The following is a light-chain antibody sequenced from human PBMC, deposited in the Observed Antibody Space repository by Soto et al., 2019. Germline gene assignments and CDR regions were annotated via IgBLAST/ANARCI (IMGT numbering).Light chain of an antibody. CDR2: KAS. CDR1: QSISTW. J-gene: IGKJ1*01. V-gene: IGKV1-5*03. Sequence: DIQMTQSPSTLSASVGDRVTIVCRASQSISTWLAWYQQKPGRAPKLLIYKASSLESGVPSRFSGSGSGTEFTLTISSLQPDDFATYYCHQYNSYSPWTFGQGTKVEIK. CDR3: HQYNSYSPWT.